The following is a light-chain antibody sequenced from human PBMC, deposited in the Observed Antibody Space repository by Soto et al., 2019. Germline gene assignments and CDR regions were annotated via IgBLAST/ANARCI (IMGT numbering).Light chain of an antibody. CDR2: GAS. V-gene: IGKV3-15*01. Sequence: EIVMTQSPATLSVSPGERATLSCRASQSVDSNLAWYQQKPGQDPRLLIYGASTKATGIPAMFSGSGSGTEFTLTISRLQSEDFAIYFCKQYNNWPPDRTFGQGTKVEIK. J-gene: IGKJ1*01. CDR3: KQYNNWPPDRT. CDR1: QSVDSN.